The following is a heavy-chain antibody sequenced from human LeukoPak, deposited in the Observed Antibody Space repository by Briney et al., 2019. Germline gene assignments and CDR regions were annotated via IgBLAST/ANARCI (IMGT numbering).Heavy chain of an antibody. D-gene: IGHD6-13*01. CDR1: GDSISSSSYY. J-gene: IGHJ4*02. Sequence: NPSETLSLTCTVSGDSISSSSYYWGWIRQPPGKGLEWIGSLYYSGSTYYNPSLKSRVTISVDTSKNQFSLKLSSVTAADTAVYHCASLSSSLLFDYWGQGTLVTVSS. V-gene: IGHV4-39*07. CDR2: LYYSGST. CDR3: ASLSSSLLFDY.